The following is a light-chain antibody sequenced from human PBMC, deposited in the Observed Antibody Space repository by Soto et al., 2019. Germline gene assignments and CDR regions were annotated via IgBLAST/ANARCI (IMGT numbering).Light chain of an antibody. CDR1: SSDIGSYNF. J-gene: IGLJ2*01. V-gene: IGLV2-8*01. CDR3: SSYGGSSSL. Sequence: QSVLTQPPSASGSPGQSVTISCTGSSSDIGSYNFVSWYQHHPGKAPKLIIYEVSKRPSGVPDRFSGSKSGNTASLTVSGLQAEEEADYYCSSYGGSSSLFGGGTKLTVL. CDR2: EVS.